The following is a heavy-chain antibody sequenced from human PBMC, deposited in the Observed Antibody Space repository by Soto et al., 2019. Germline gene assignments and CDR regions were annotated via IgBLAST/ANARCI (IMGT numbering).Heavy chain of an antibody. CDR1: GGTFSSYT. V-gene: IGHV1-69*08. CDR3: ARDARSSFDWFDP. Sequence: QVQLVQSGAEVKKPGSSVKVSCKASGGTFSSYTISWVRQAPGQGLEWMGRIIPTLGIANYAQKFQGRVTITPDKATSTAYRDPGSLRSEAPAVYYCARDARSSFDWFDPWGQGTLVTVSS. CDR2: IIPTLGIA. J-gene: IGHJ5*02.